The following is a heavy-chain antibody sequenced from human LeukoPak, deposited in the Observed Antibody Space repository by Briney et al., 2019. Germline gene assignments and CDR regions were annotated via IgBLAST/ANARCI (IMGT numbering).Heavy chain of an antibody. CDR3: AKSYNGYESKPDY. D-gene: IGHD5-12*01. CDR2: ISNSGGRT. V-gene: IGHV3-23*01. Sequence: GGSLRLSCAASGITFSSYAMSWVRQAPGKGLEWVSSISNSGGRTFYTDSVKGRFTISRDNSKITLYLQMNSLRAEDTAVYYCAKSYNGYESKPDYWGQGTLATVSS. CDR1: GITFSSYA. J-gene: IGHJ4*02.